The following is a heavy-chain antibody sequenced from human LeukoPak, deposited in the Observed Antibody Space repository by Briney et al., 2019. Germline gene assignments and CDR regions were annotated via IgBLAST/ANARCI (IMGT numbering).Heavy chain of an antibody. Sequence: ASVKVSCKAPGGTFSSYTISWVRQAPGQGLEWMGGIIPIFGTADYAQKFQGRVTITADESTSTAYMELSSLRSKDTAVYYCARDPGYWGQGSLVTVSS. CDR1: GGTFSSYT. V-gene: IGHV1-69*13. CDR3: ARDPGY. J-gene: IGHJ4*02. CDR2: IIPIFGTA.